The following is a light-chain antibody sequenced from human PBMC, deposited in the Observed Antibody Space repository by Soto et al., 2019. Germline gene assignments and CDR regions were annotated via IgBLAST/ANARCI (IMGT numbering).Light chain of an antibody. V-gene: IGLV2-8*01. CDR3: SSYAGSNNVVV. Sequence: QSVLTQPPSASGSPGQSVTISCTGTSSDVGGYNYVSWYQQHPGKAPKLMIYEVSKRPSWVPDRFSGSKSGNTASLTVSGLRAEDEADYYCSSYAGSNNVVVFGGGTKLTVL. J-gene: IGLJ2*01. CDR1: SSDVGGYNY. CDR2: EVS.